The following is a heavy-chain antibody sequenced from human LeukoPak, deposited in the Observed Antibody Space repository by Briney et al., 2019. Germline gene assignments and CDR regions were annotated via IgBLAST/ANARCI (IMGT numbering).Heavy chain of an antibody. Sequence: PGGSLRLSCAASGFTVSSNYMSWVRQAPGKGLEWVSVIYSGGSTYYADSVKGRFTISRDNSKNTLYLQMNSLRAEDTAVYYCARDQRVGATRHFQHWGQGTLVTVSS. D-gene: IGHD1-26*01. V-gene: IGHV3-53*01. CDR3: ARDQRVGATRHFQH. CDR2: IYSGGST. J-gene: IGHJ1*01. CDR1: GFTVSSNY.